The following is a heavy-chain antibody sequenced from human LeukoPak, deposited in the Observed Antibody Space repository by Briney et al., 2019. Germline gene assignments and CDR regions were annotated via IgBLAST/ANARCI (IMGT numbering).Heavy chain of an antibody. D-gene: IGHD5-12*01. CDR3: ARVSGNGAYFDY. CDR2: ISSSSSYI. J-gene: IGHJ4*02. CDR1: GFMFSGCS. Sequence: GGSLRLSCAASGFMFSGCSMNWVRQAPGKGLEWVSSISSSSSYIFYADSVKGRFTISRDSAKNSLYLQMNSLRAEYTAVYYCARVSGNGAYFDYWGQGTLVTGSS. V-gene: IGHV3-21*01.